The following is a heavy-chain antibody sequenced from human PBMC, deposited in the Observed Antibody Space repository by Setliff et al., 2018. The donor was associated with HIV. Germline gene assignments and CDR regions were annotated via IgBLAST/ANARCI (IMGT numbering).Heavy chain of an antibody. J-gene: IGHJ4*02. CDR3: TTDLGSGRFSWNNN. CDR2: IRNKKNGGTT. D-gene: IGHD1-26*01. V-gene: IGHV3-15*01. Sequence: GGSVRLSCAAAGFTFSNAWMTWVRQAPGKGLEWVARIRNKKNGGTTYYAAPVEGRFTISRDDSKNTRSLQMNSLKTEDTAIYYCTTDLGSGRFSWNNNWGQGTLVTVS. CDR1: GFTFSNAW.